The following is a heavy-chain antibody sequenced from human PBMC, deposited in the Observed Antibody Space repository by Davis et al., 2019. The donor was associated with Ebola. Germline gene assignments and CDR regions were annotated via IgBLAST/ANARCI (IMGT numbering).Heavy chain of an antibody. CDR1: VYTFSSYC. CDR3: AKGSGSGSYPGRTVDH. Sequence: ASVKVSCKASVYTFSSYCISWVRQAPGQGLEWMGWISAYNGNTNYVQKLQGRVTMTTDTSTSTAYMELRSLRVDDTAVYYCAKGSGSGSYPGRTVDHWGQGTLVNVSS. D-gene: IGHD3-10*01. J-gene: IGHJ4*02. CDR2: ISAYNGNT. V-gene: IGHV1-18*01.